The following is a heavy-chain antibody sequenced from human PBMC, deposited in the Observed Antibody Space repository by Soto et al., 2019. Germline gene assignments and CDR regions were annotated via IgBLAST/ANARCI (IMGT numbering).Heavy chain of an antibody. Sequence: GSLRLSCAASGFTFSSYSMNWVRQAPGKGLEWVSYISSSSSTIYYADSVKGRFTISRDNAKNSLYLQMNSLRDEDTAVYYCARERGSYYDSSLSHWFDPWGQGTLVTVSS. CDR1: GFTFSSYS. CDR3: ARERGSYYDSSLSHWFDP. CDR2: ISSSSSTI. V-gene: IGHV3-48*02. D-gene: IGHD3-22*01. J-gene: IGHJ5*02.